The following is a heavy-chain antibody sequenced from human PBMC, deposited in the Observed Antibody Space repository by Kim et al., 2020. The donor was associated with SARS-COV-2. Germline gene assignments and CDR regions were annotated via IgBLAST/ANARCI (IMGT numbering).Heavy chain of an antibody. CDR3: ARQYLPGDGMDV. V-gene: IGHV3-30*03. CDR1: GFTFSSYG. Sequence: GGSLRLSCAASGFTFSSYGMHWVRQAPGKGLEWVAVISYDGSNKYYADSVKGRFTISRDNSKNTLYLQMNSPRAEDTAVYYCARQYLPGDGMDVWGQGTTVTVSS. D-gene: IGHD3-9*01. CDR2: ISYDGSNK. J-gene: IGHJ6*02.